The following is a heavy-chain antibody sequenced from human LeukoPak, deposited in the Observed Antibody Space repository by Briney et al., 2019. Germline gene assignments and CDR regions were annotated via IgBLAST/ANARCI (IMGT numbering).Heavy chain of an antibody. D-gene: IGHD6-19*01. CDR1: GGSISSSSYY. CDR2: IYYSGST. J-gene: IGHJ4*02. Sequence: SETLSLTCTVSGGSISSSSYYWGWIRQPPGKGLEWIGSIYYSGSTYYNPSLKSRVTISVDTSKNQFSLKLNSVAAADTAVYYCARDRSVGVAGFLDDWGQGTLVTVSS. CDR3: ARDRSVGVAGFLDD. V-gene: IGHV4-39*07.